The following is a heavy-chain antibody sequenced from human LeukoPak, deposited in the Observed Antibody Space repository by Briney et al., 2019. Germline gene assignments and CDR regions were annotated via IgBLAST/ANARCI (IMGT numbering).Heavy chain of an antibody. CDR1: GGTFSSYA. CDR2: IIPIFGTA. D-gene: IGHD3-10*01. J-gene: IGHJ5*02. Sequence: GSSVKVSCKASGGTFSSYAISWVRQAPGQGLEWMGGIIPIFGTANYAQKFQGRVTITTDESTSTAYMELSSLRSEDTAVYYCARDRTVRGLPIWWFDPWGQGTLVTVSS. CDR3: ARDRTVRGLPIWWFDP. V-gene: IGHV1-69*05.